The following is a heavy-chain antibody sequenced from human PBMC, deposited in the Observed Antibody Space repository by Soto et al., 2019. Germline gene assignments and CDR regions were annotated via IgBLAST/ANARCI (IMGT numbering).Heavy chain of an antibody. CDR3: AKGSSGYDYNWFDP. CDR2: ISGSGGST. CDR1: GFTFSSYA. D-gene: IGHD5-12*01. Sequence: GGSLRLSCAASGFTFSSYAMSWVRQAPGKGLEWVSAISGSGGSTYYADSVKGRFTISRDNSKNTLYLQMNSLRAEDTAVYYCAKGSSGYDYNWFDPWGQGTLVTAPQ. V-gene: IGHV3-23*01. J-gene: IGHJ5*02.